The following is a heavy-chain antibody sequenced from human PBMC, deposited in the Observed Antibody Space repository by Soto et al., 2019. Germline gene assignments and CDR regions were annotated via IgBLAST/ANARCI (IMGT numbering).Heavy chain of an antibody. CDR1: GFTFNTDE. CDR3: ARDYDTNPNWFLDL. J-gene: IGHJ2*01. CDR2: IDRSGSIT. V-gene: IGHV3-48*03. Sequence: EVQLVESGGGLVQPGGSLRLSCSASGFTFNTDEMSWVRQAPGKGLEWISRIDRSGSITSYADSVKGRFTISRDNAANSLYLQMNSLRAEDTAVYYCARDYDTNPNWFLDLWGRGTLVTVSS. D-gene: IGHD5-12*01.